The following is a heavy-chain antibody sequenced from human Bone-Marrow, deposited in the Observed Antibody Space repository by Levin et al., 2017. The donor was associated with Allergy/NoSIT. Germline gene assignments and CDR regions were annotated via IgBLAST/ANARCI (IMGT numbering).Heavy chain of an antibody. V-gene: IGHV3-33*01. CDR3: VRDRHFYDYLTGDYRPDSFDI. CDR2: IWYDGSAQ. J-gene: IGHJ3*02. CDR1: GFTFSRYG. Sequence: GESLKISCAASGFTFSRYGMHWVRQAPGKGLEWVAVIWYDGSAQHYADSVKGRFTLSRDNSKDTVYLQMYSLRVEDTAVYYCVRDRHFYDYLTGDYRPDSFDIWGQGTKVTVSS. D-gene: IGHD3-9*01.